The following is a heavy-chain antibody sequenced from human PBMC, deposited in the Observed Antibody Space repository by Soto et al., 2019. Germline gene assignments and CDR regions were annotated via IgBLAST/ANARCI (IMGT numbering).Heavy chain of an antibody. J-gene: IGHJ4*02. D-gene: IGHD3-9*01. CDR2: ISAYNGNT. CDR1: GYAFTSYG. CDR3: ARVGNDIFTGYLARY. V-gene: IGHV1-18*01. Sequence: ASVKVSCKASGYAFTSYGISWGRPAPGQGLEWMGWISAYNGNTNYAQKLQGRVTMTTDTSTSTAYMELRSLRSDDTAVYYCARVGNDIFTGYLARYWGQGGMVTVSS.